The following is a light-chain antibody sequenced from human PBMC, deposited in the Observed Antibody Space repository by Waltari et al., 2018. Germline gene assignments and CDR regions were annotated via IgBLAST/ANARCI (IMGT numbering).Light chain of an antibody. CDR2: GAS. V-gene: IGKV3-20*01. J-gene: IGKJ2*01. Sequence: EIVLTQSPGTLSLSPGERATLSCRASQSVSSSYLAWYQQKPGQAPRLLSYGASSRATGIPDRFSGSGSGTDFTLTISRLEPEDFAVYYCQQYGSSPPSTFGQGTKLEIK. CDR3: QQYGSSPPST. CDR1: QSVSSSY.